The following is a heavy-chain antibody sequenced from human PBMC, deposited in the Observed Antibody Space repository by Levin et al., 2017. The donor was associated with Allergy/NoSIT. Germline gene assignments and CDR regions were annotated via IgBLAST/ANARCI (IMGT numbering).Heavy chain of an antibody. CDR2: SKTRADGGTT. CDR1: GFSFSKAW. CDR3: TTGAYYGSRSYTNDY. D-gene: IGHD3-10*01. Sequence: NTGGSLRLSCAGSGFSFSKAWMSWVRQAPGKGLEWVGRSKTRADGGTTDYPAPVKGRFTISRDDSKNTVYLQMNSLKTEDTAVYYCTTGAYYGSRSYTNDYWGQGTLVTVSS. J-gene: IGHJ4*02. V-gene: IGHV3-15*01.